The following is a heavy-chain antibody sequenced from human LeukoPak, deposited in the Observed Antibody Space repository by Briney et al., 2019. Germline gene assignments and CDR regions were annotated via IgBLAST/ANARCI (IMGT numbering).Heavy chain of an antibody. CDR1: GFTVSSNY. Sequence: TGGSLRLSCAAPGFTVSSNYMSWVRQAPGKGLEWVSVIYSGGSTYYADSVKGRFTISRDNSKNTLYLQMNSLRAEDTAVYYCARDYYDSRAQGKASDYWGQGTLVTVSS. CDR3: ARDYYDSRAQGKASDY. J-gene: IGHJ4*02. V-gene: IGHV3-66*01. CDR2: IYSGGST. D-gene: IGHD3-22*01.